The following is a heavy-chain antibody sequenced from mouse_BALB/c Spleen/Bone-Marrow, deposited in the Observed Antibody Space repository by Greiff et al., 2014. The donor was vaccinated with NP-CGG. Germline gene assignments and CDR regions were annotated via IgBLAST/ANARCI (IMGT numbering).Heavy chain of an antibody. Sequence: VQLQQSGPELVKPGASVKISRKTSGYTFTEYTMHWVKQSHGKSLEWIGGINPNNGATSYNQKFKGKATLTVDKSSSTAYMELRSLTSEDSAVYFCARRQFGPAWFAYWGQGTPVTVSA. J-gene: IGHJ3*01. CDR3: ARRQFGPAWFAY. V-gene: IGHV1-22*01. D-gene: IGHD6-1*01. CDR1: GYTFTEYT. CDR2: INPNNGAT.